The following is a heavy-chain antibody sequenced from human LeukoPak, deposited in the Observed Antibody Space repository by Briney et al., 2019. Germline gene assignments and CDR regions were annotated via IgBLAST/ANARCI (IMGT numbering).Heavy chain of an antibody. V-gene: IGHV3-23*01. CDR3: AKGNLRGPPPNIDF. CDR2: ISKTGSS. D-gene: IGHD5/OR15-5a*01. J-gene: IGHJ4*02. CDR1: GFTFSSYA. Sequence: GGSLRLSCAASGFTFSSYAMSWVRQAPGKGLEWVSAISKTGSSYYADSVKARFTISRDNSKNTLYLQMNSLTAVDTVVYYCAKGNLRGPPPNIDFWGQGTLVTFSS.